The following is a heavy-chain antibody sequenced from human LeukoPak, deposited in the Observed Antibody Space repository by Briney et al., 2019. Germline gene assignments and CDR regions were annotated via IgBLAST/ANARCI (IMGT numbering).Heavy chain of an antibody. CDR1: GFTFSSYW. Sequence: GGSLGLSCAASGFTFSSYWVHWVRQAPGKGLVWVSRINSDGSSTSYADSEKGRFTISRDNAKNTLYLQMNSLRAEDTAVYYCARDRVDPIRGLWYYYYMDVWGKGTTVTISS. CDR2: INSDGSST. D-gene: IGHD2-21*01. J-gene: IGHJ6*03. V-gene: IGHV3-74*01. CDR3: ARDRVDPIRGLWYYYYMDV.